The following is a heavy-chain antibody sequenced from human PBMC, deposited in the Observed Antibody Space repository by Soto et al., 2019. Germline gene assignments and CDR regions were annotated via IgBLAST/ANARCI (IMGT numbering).Heavy chain of an antibody. J-gene: IGHJ4*02. CDR2: ISPRNGNT. Sequence: GASVKVSCKASGYTFSTYGINWVRQAPGQRLEWLGWISPRNGNTNYAQNVQGRVTLTTDASTGTAYLELKNLRSDDTAVYYCARVQLLPNPAFDFWGQGTLVTVSS. V-gene: IGHV1-18*04. CDR1: GYTFSTYG. D-gene: IGHD5-18*01. CDR3: ARVQLLPNPAFDF.